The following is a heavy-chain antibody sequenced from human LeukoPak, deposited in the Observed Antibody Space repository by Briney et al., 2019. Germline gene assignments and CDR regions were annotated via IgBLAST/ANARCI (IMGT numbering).Heavy chain of an antibody. Sequence: PSETLSLTCTVSGGSISSYYWSWIRQPPGKGLEWIGYIYYSGSTNYNPSLKSRVTISVDTSKNQFSLKLSSVTAADTAVYYCAREVMRTGPAAIVYYGMDVWGQGTTVTVSS. CDR1: GGSISSYY. J-gene: IGHJ6*02. CDR3: AREVMRTGPAAIVYYGMDV. CDR2: IYYSGST. V-gene: IGHV4-59*01. D-gene: IGHD2-2*01.